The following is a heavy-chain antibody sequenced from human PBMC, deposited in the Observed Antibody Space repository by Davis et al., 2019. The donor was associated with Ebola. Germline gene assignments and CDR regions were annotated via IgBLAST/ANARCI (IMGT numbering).Heavy chain of an antibody. J-gene: IGHJ6*02. Sequence: PGGSLRLSCAASGFTFSSFGMSWVRQAPGKGLEWISAMSASGGVTHYADSVKGRFAISRDNSKNTRYLQMNSLRAEDTAVYYCAKSSVAGTSGMDVWGQGTTVTVSS. D-gene: IGHD6-19*01. CDR3: AKSSVAGTSGMDV. V-gene: IGHV3-23*01. CDR2: MSASGGVT. CDR1: GFTFSSFG.